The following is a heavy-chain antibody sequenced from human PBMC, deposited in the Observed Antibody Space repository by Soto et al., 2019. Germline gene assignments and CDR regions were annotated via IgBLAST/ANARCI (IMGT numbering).Heavy chain of an antibody. Sequence: EVQLVESGGGLVQPGGSLRLSCAASGFTFSSYSMNWVRQAPGKGLEWVSYISSSSSTIYYADSVKGRFTISRDNAKNSLYLQMNRLRDVDTAVYYCARSRGLFDYWGQGTLVTVSS. J-gene: IGHJ4*02. V-gene: IGHV3-48*02. D-gene: IGHD3-10*01. CDR1: GFTFSSYS. CDR2: ISSSSSTI. CDR3: ARSRGLFDY.